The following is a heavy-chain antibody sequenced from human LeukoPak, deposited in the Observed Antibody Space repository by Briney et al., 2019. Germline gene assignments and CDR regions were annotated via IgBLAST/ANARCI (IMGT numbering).Heavy chain of an antibody. V-gene: IGHV3-49*03. CDR3: TRDTRGGGSCYSDY. CDR1: GFSIGDYA. D-gene: IGHD2-15*01. CDR2: IRGKAYGGTT. Sequence: PGGSLRLSCTASGFSIGDYAMSWFRQAPGKGLEWVGFIRGKAYGGTTEYAASVKGRFTISRDDSKSIAYLQMNSLKTEDTAVYYCTRDTRGGGSCYSDYWGQGTLVTVSS. J-gene: IGHJ4*02.